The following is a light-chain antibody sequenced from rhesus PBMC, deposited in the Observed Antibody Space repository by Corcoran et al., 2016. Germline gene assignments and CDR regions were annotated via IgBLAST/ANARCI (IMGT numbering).Light chain of an antibody. V-gene: IGKV1-44*03. CDR2: AAS. CDR3: QHCYDDPRT. CDR1: QKIYRE. Sequence: DIQMTQSPSALSASVGDRVTISCRASQKIYRELAWYQQKLGKAPKVLIYAASSVQTGFPSRFSGSGTWTDFTLTISSLPPEDSAAYYCQHCYDDPRTFGQGTKVEIK. J-gene: IGKJ1*01.